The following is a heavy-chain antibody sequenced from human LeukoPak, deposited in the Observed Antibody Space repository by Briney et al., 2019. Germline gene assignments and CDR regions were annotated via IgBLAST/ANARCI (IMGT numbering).Heavy chain of an antibody. CDR3: AREHSSGWAYFDY. CDR2: INPNSGGT. V-gene: IGHV1-2*06. CDR1: GYTFTGYY. D-gene: IGHD6-19*01. Sequence: GASVKVSCKASGYTFTGYYMHWVRQAPGQGLEWMGRINPNSGGTNYAQKFQGRVTMTRDTSISTAYMELSRLRSDDTAAYYCAREHSSGWAYFDYWGQGTLVTVSS. J-gene: IGHJ4*02.